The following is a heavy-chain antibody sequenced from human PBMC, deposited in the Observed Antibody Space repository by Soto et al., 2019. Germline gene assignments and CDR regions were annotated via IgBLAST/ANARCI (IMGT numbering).Heavy chain of an antibody. J-gene: IGHJ5*02. V-gene: IGHV2-26*01. CDR3: ARMPEEGSIFWFDP. CDR1: GFSLSNARMG. CDR2: IFSNDEK. D-gene: IGHD3-10*01. Sequence: QVTLKESGPVLVKPTETLTLTCTVSGFSLSNARMGVSWIRQPPGKALEWLAHIFSNDEKSYSTSLKSRLTISKDTSKSQVVLTMTNMDPVDTATYYCARMPEEGSIFWFDPWGQGTLVTVSS.